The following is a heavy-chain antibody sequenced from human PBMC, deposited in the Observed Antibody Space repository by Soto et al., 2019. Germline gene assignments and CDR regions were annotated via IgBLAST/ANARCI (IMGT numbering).Heavy chain of an antibody. CDR3: AKDWYSSSWYVGYFDY. D-gene: IGHD6-13*01. J-gene: IGHJ4*02. CDR2: ISGSGGST. V-gene: IGHV3-23*01. CDR1: GFTFSSYA. Sequence: GGSLRLSCAASGFTFSSYAMSWVRQAPGKGLEWVSAISGSGGSTYYADSVKGRFTISRDNSKNTLYLQMNSLRAEDTAVYYCAKDWYSSSWYVGYFDYWGQGTLVTVSS.